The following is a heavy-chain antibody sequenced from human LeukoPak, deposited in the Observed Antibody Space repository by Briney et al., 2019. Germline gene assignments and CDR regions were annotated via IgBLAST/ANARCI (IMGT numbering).Heavy chain of an antibody. Sequence: SETLSLTCAVYGGSFSGCYWSWIRQPPGKGLEWIGEINHSGSTNYNPSLKSRVTISVDTSKNQFSLKLSSVTAADTAVYYCARRRTIIAARPNAFDIWGQGTMVTVSS. CDR1: GGSFSGCY. CDR2: INHSGST. J-gene: IGHJ3*02. V-gene: IGHV4-34*01. CDR3: ARRRTIIAARPNAFDI. D-gene: IGHD6-6*01.